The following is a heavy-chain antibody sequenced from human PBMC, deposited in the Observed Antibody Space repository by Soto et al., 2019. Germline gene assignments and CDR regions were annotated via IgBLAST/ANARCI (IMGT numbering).Heavy chain of an antibody. D-gene: IGHD1-7*01. CDR3: ARNYGHAFDI. V-gene: IGHV4-59*01. Sequence: QVQLQESGPGLVKPSETLSLTCTVSGGSIRSYYGSWIRQPPGKGLEWIGYIFYSGSTNYNPSLKSRVTISVDTSKNQFSLKLSSVTAADTAVYYCARNYGHAFDIWGQGTMVTVSS. CDR2: IFYSGST. J-gene: IGHJ3*02. CDR1: GGSIRSYY.